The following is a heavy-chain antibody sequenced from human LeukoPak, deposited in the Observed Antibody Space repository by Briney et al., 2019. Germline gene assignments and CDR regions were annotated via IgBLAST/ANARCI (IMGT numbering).Heavy chain of an antibody. Sequence: SETLSLTCAVYGGSFSGYYWSWIRQPPGKGLEWIGEINHSGSTNYNPSLKSRVTISVDTSKNQFSLKLSSVTAADTAVYYCARATGDYYDSSGSFFDYWGQGTLVTVSS. J-gene: IGHJ4*02. CDR1: GGSFSGYY. D-gene: IGHD3-22*01. CDR2: INHSGST. V-gene: IGHV4-34*01. CDR3: ARATGDYYDSSGSFFDY.